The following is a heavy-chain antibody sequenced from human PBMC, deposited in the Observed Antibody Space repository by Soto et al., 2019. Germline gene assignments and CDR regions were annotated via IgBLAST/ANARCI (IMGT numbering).Heavy chain of an antibody. J-gene: IGHJ4*02. Sequence: QVQLQESGPGLVKPSETLSLTCAVSGGSFSSSSYYWDWIRQPPGKGLEWIGTIYYTGTSNYNPSLKRRVTISVDTSKNQFSLNLSSVTAADTAVYYCTRHAIGVVVPAAIRNWGQGSLVTVSS. CDR2: IYYTGTS. D-gene: IGHD2-15*01. CDR3: TRHAIGVVVPAAIRN. CDR1: GGSFSSSSYY. V-gene: IGHV4-39*01.